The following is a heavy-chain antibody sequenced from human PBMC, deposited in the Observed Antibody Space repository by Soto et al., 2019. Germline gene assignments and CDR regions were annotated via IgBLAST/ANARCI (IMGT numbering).Heavy chain of an antibody. CDR1: GGSISSGDYY. Sequence: QVQLQESGPGLVKPSQTLSLTCTVSGGSISSGDYYWSWIRQHPGKGLEWIGYIYYSGSTYYNPCLESRVTISVETSKNQVSLKLSSVTAADTAVYYCARWWSGSRQGFDPWGQGTLVTVSS. D-gene: IGHD3-3*01. CDR2: IYYSGST. V-gene: IGHV4-31*03. CDR3: ARWWSGSRQGFDP. J-gene: IGHJ5*02.